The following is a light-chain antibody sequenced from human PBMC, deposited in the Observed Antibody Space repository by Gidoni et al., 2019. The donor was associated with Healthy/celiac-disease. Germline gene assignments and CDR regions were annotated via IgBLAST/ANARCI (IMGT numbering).Light chain of an antibody. V-gene: IGKV1-5*01. CDR1: QSISSW. J-gene: IGKJ2*01. Sequence: DIQMTQSPSTLSASVGDRVTITCRASQSISSWLAWYQQKPGKAPKVLIYDASSLESGVPSRFSGSGSGTEFTLTISSLQPDDFATYYCQQYNSYLHTFGQGTKLEIK. CDR2: DAS. CDR3: QQYNSYLHT.